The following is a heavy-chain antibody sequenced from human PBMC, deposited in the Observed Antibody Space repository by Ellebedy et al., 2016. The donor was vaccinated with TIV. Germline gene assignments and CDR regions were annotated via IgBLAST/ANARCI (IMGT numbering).Heavy chain of an antibody. V-gene: IGHV1-24*01. CDR3: ATESGYSHGSGPDD. CDR1: LFSLYEVA. CDR2: IDYQDDER. D-gene: IGHD3-22*01. Sequence: AASVKVSCKLSLFSLYEVAVHCVRHPPGKGLEWMGAIDYQDDERVYSEKLQGRVTLNEDSSTATSYLELNSLTSEDTAVYFCATESGYSHGSGPDDWGQGTLVIVSS. J-gene: IGHJ4*02.